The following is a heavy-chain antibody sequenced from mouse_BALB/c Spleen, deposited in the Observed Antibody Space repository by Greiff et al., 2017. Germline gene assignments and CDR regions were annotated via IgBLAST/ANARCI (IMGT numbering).Heavy chain of an antibody. D-gene: IGHD1-2*01. CDR2: IDPANGNT. V-gene: IGHV14-3*02. CDR3: ARRDYYGYDFDY. Sequence: VQLQQSGAELVKPGASVKLSCTASGFNIKDTYMHWVKQRPEQGLEWIGRIDPANGNTKYDPKFQGKATITADTSSNTAYLQLSSLTSEDTAVYYCARRDYYGYDFDYGGQGTTLTVSS. J-gene: IGHJ2*01. CDR1: GFNIKDTY.